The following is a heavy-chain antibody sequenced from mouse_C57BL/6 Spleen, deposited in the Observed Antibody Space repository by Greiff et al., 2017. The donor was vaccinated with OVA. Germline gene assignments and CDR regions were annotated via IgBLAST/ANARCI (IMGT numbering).Heavy chain of an antibody. D-gene: IGHD2-2*01. CDR3: ARCDGYDDAMDY. CDR2: FDPEDGET. V-gene: IGHV14-2*01. CDR1: GFNIKDYY. Sequence: EVKLVESGAELVKPGDSVKLSCTASGFNIKDYYMHWVKQRTEQGLEWIGRFDPEDGETKYAPKFQGKATITADTSSNTAYLQLSSLTSEDTAVYYCARCDGYDDAMDYWGQGTSVTVSS. J-gene: IGHJ4*01.